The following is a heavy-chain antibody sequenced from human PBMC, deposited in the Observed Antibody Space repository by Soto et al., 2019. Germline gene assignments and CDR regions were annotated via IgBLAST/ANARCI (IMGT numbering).Heavy chain of an antibody. Sequence: PSETLSLTCAVSGGSISTSSYYWGWIRQPPGKGLEWIGSIYNSGRTYHNPSLKSRVIMSVDTSKNQFSLKLSSVTAADTAVYYCARNSHMVRDPNWFDPWGQGTLVTVS. CDR2: IYNSGRT. CDR3: ARNSHMVRDPNWFDP. D-gene: IGHD3-10*01. J-gene: IGHJ5*02. V-gene: IGHV4-39*01. CDR1: GGSISTSSYY.